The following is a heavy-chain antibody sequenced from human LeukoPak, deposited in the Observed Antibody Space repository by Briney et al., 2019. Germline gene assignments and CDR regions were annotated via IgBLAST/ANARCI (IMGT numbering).Heavy chain of an antibody. J-gene: IGHJ4*02. CDR1: GFTFSNYE. V-gene: IGHV3-30*02. Sequence: GGSLRLSCAASGFTFSNYEMNWVRLAPGKGLEWVAYIVGGADNKQYSDSVRGRFSISRDNSKNTLYLQMNSLRAEDTAVYYCAKDPTHRDGYNWGDYWGQGTLVTVSS. CDR3: AKDPTHRDGYNWGDY. CDR2: IVGGADNK. D-gene: IGHD5-24*01.